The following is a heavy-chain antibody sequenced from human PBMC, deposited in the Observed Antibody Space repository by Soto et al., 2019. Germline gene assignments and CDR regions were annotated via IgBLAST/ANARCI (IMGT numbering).Heavy chain of an antibody. V-gene: IGHV3-11*01. J-gene: IGHJ6*03. D-gene: IGHD6-6*01. CDR2: ISSSGSTI. CDR3: ARASSSDLGYYYYYYMDV. Sequence: GGSLRLSCAASGFTFSDYYMSWIRQAPGKGLEWVSYISSSGSTIYYADSVKGRFTISRDNAKNSLYLQMNSLRAEDTAVYYFARASSSDLGYYYYYYMDVWGKGTTVTVSS. CDR1: GFTFSDYY.